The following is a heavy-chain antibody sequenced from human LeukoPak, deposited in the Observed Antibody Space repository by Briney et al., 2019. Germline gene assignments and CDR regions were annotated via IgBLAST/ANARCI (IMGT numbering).Heavy chain of an antibody. Sequence: PSETLSLTCTVSGGSISSSNYYWGWIRQPPGKGLEWIGNIYYSGSTYYNPSLKSRLTRSVDTSENQFSLKLSSVTAADTAVYYCARQALVIAVYWGQGTLVTVSS. J-gene: IGHJ4*02. CDR1: GGSISSSNYY. V-gene: IGHV4-39*01. CDR2: IYYSGST. CDR3: ARQALVIAVY. D-gene: IGHD6-19*01.